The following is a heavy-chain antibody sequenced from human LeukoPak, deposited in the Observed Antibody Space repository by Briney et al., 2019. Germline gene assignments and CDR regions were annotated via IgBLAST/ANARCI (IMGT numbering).Heavy chain of an antibody. V-gene: IGHV4-61*01. CDR2: IYYSGST. D-gene: IGHD3-3*01. Sequence: SETLSLTCTVSGGSVSSGSYYWSWIRQPPGKGLEWIGYIYYSGSTNYNPSLKSRVTISVDTSKNQFSLELSSVTAADTAVYYCARIRGDYDFWSGYPTTYYFDYWGQGTLVTVSS. CDR3: ARIRGDYDFWSGYPTTYYFDY. J-gene: IGHJ4*02. CDR1: GGSVSSGSYY.